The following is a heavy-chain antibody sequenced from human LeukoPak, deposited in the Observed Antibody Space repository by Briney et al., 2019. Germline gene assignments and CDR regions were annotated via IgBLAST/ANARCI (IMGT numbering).Heavy chain of an antibody. J-gene: IGHJ4*02. CDR1: GYSISSGYY. CDR2: IYHSGST. Sequence: PSETLSLTCTVSGYSISSGYYWGWIRQPPGKGLEWNGSIYHSGSTYYNPSLKSRVTISVDTSKNQFSLQLSSVTAADTAVYYWARVYDFWSGQDYYFDYWGQGTLVTVSS. V-gene: IGHV4-38-2*02. CDR3: ARVYDFWSGQDYYFDY. D-gene: IGHD3-3*01.